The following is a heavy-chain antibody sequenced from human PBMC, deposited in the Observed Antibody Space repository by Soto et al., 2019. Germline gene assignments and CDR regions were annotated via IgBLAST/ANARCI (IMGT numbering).Heavy chain of an antibody. CDR1: GFTFSNFY. CDR2: LSSESSFI. J-gene: IGHJ3*01. Sequence: QVQLVESGGGLVRPGGSLRLSCAASGFTFSNFYMNWVRQAPGKGLEWVAFLSSESSFISYADSVKGRFTISRDNAKKSLFLQMGSLRAEDTAVYCCARVRSGTYNAFDLWGQGTVVTVSS. D-gene: IGHD1-26*01. CDR3: ARVRSGTYNAFDL. V-gene: IGHV3-11*06.